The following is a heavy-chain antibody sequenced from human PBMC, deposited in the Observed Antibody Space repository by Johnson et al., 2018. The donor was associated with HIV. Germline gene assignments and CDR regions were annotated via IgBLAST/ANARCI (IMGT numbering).Heavy chain of an antibody. CDR1: GFTFSSFA. D-gene: IGHD5-12*01. V-gene: IGHV3-30-3*01. J-gene: IGHJ3*02. Sequence: VQLVESGGGLVKPGGSLRLYCAASGFTFSSFAIHWVRQAPGKGLEWVAVISYDGSDKYYADSVKGRFTISRDNSKNTLYLEMNSLRAEDTAVYYCARDHSGYDSVTAAFDIWGQGTMVTVSS. CDR3: ARDHSGYDSVTAAFDI. CDR2: ISYDGSDK.